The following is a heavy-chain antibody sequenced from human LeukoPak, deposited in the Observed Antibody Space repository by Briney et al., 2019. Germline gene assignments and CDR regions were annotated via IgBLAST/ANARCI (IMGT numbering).Heavy chain of an antibody. CDR2: ISYDGSDK. CDR1: GFTFSSFG. J-gene: IGHJ4*02. V-gene: IGHV3-30*03. CDR3: ATLKTYSSSSFGFDY. Sequence: PGGSLRLSCTASGFTFSSFGMDWVRQAPGKGLEWVALISYDGSDKYYAESVKGRFTISRDNSKNTLFLQMNSLRAEDTAVYYCATLKTYSSSSFGFDYWGQGTLVTVSS. D-gene: IGHD6-6*01.